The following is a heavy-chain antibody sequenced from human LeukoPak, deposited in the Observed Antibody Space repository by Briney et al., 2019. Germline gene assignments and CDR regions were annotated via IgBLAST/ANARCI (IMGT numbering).Heavy chain of an antibody. J-gene: IGHJ4*02. CDR2: IYYSGST. CDR1: GGSISSYY. D-gene: IGHD6-19*01. CDR3: ARLIAVAGTDY. V-gene: IGHV4-59*01. Sequence: SETLSLTCSVSGGSISSYYWSWIRQPPGKGLEWIGYIYYSGSTNYNPSLKGRVTISVDTSKNQFSLKLSSVTAADTAVYYCARLIAVAGTDYWGQGTLVTVSS.